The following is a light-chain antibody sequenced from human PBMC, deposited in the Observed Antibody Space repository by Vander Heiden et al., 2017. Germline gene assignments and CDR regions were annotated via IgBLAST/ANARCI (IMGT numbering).Light chain of an antibody. CDR1: QDISNY. CDR2: DAS. J-gene: IGKJ5*01. CDR3: QQYDNLPIT. V-gene: IGKV1-33*01. Sequence: DIQMTQSPSSLSPSEGDAVTITCPASQDISNYLNWYQQKPGKAPKHLIYDASNLETGVPSRFSGSGSGTDFTFTISSLQPEDIATYYCQQYDNLPITFGQGTRLDIK.